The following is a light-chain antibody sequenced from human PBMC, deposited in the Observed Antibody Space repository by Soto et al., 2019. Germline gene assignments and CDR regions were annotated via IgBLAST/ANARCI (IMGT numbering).Light chain of an antibody. V-gene: IGKV1-33*01. CDR1: QDIRKY. CDR3: QHYDNLPPFT. J-gene: IGKJ3*01. Sequence: DIQMTQPPSSLSASLGDRVTITCQASQDIRKYLSWYQQKPGRAPKLLIYGASNLETGVPSRFSGSGYGTDFTFTISSLQPEDIATYYCQHYDNLPPFTFGPGTKVAIK. CDR2: GAS.